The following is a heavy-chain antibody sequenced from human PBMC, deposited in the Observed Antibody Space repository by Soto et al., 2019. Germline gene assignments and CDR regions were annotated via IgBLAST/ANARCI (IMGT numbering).Heavy chain of an antibody. Sequence: GGSLRLSCAASGFTFSSYAMSWVRQAPGKGLEWVSAISGSGGSTYYADSVKGRFTISRDNSKNTRYLQMNSLRAEDTAVYYCAKGRLEIAATSHWFDPWGQGTLVTVSS. V-gene: IGHV3-23*01. CDR1: GFTFSSYA. J-gene: IGHJ5*02. D-gene: IGHD6-13*01. CDR2: ISGSGGST. CDR3: AKGRLEIAATSHWFDP.